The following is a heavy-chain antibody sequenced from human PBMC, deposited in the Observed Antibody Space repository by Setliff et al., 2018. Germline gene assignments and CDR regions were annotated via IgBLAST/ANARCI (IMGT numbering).Heavy chain of an antibody. CDR3: ARAPDYGEIDF. CDR1: GFTFSSYW. V-gene: IGHV4-34*01. D-gene: IGHD4-17*01. J-gene: IGHJ4*02. CDR2: VNYSAST. Sequence: GSLRLSCVASGFTFSSYWMSWVRQPPGKGLEWIGEVNYSASTSHNPSLKSRVTISEDTSKNQLSLKVDSVTAADTAVYYCARAPDYGEIDFWGQGTLVTVSS.